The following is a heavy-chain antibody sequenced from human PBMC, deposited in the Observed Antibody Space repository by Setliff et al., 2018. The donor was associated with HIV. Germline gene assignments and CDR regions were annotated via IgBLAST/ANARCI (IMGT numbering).Heavy chain of an antibody. CDR1: GYTFTSYA. D-gene: IGHD3-3*01. CDR3: ARDLKRPNSNFWGGYPIPFDS. CDR2: INTNTGNP. V-gene: IGHV7-4-1*02. J-gene: IGHJ4*02. Sequence: GASVKVSCKAFGYTFTSYALNWVRQAPGQGLELMGWINTNTGNPTYAQGFTGRFVFSLDTSVSTTYLQISSLKAEDTAVYFCARDLKRPNSNFWGGYPIPFDSWGQGTLVTVSS.